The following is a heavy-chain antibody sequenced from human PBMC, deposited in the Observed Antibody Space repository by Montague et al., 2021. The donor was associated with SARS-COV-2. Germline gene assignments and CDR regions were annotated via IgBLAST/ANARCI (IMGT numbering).Heavy chain of an antibody. D-gene: IGHD3-22*01. CDR1: GGSFSGFY. CDR3: ACGRGLYYESSGGLYYMDF. Sequence: SETLSLTCAASGGSFSGFYWYWVRQSPGKGLEWIWDVNHSESTDYNSSPSGRVSITVDRSKNQYSLGLRSVTAADTAVYYCACGRGLYYESSGGLYYMDFWGEGTTVTVSS. V-gene: IGHV4-34*01. CDR2: VNHSEST. J-gene: IGHJ6*03.